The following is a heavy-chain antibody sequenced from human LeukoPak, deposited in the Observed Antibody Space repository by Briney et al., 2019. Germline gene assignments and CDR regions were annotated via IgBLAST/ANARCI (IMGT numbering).Heavy chain of an antibody. CDR2: INPNSGGT. V-gene: IGHV1-2*02. D-gene: IGHD3-10*01. CDR1: GYTFTGYY. J-gene: IGHJ5*02. CDR3: ARNYCYGSGNGELDP. Sequence: ASVKVSCKASGYTFTGYYMHWVRRAPGQGLEWMGWINPNSGGTNYAQKFQGRVTMTRDTSISTAYMELSRLRSDDTAVYYCARNYCYGSGNGELDPWGQGTLVTVSS.